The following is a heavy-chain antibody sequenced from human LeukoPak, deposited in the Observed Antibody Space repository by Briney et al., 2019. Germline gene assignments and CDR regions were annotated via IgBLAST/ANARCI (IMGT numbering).Heavy chain of an antibody. CDR3: ARDRGDIVATIMDY. V-gene: IGHV4-38-2*02. D-gene: IGHD5-12*01. CDR2: IYHSGST. CDR1: GYSISSGYY. Sequence: PSETLSLTCTVSGYSISSGYYWGWIRQPPGKGLEWIGSIYHSGSTYYNPSLKSRVTISVDTSKNQFSLKLSSVTAADTAVYYCARDRGDIVATIMDYWGQGTLVTVSS. J-gene: IGHJ4*02.